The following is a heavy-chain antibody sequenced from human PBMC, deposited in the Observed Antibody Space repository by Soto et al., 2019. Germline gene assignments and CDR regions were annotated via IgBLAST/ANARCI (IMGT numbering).Heavy chain of an antibody. V-gene: IGHV3-23*01. CDR2: ISGSGGST. CDR1: GFTFSSYA. Sequence: GGSLRLSCAASGFTFSSYAMSWVRQAPGKGLEWVSAISGSGGSTYYADSVKGRFTISRDNSKNTLYLQMNSLRAEDTAVYYCATAASVYGDYGMGDYWGQGTLVTVSS. D-gene: IGHD4-17*01. CDR3: ATAASVYGDYGMGDY. J-gene: IGHJ4*02.